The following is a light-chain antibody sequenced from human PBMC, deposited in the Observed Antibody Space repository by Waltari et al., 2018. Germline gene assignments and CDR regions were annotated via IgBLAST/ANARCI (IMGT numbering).Light chain of an antibody. J-gene: IGKJ2*01. CDR1: QSVSSSY. Sequence: LTQSPGTLSLSPGERATLSCRASQSVSSSYLAWYQQKPGQAPRLLIYGASSRATGIPDRFSGSGSGTDFTLTISRLEPEDFAVYYCQQYGSSRVTFGQGTKLEIK. V-gene: IGKV3-20*01. CDR3: QQYGSSRVT. CDR2: GAS.